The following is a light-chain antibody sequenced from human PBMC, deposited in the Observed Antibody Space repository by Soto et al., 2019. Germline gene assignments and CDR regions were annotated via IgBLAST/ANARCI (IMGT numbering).Light chain of an antibody. CDR1: QSISSW. CDR2: KAS. Sequence: DIQMTQSPSTLSASVGDRVTITCRASQSISSWLAWYQQKPGKAPKLLIYKASSLKSGVPSRFSGSGSGTAFTLTFSSLQPDDFETYYCQQYYSYSTFGQGTKVEI. J-gene: IGKJ1*01. CDR3: QQYYSYST. V-gene: IGKV1-5*03.